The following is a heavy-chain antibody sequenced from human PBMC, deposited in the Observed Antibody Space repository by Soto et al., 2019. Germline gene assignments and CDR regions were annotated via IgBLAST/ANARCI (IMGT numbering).Heavy chain of an antibody. J-gene: IGHJ4*02. Sequence: SETLSLTCTVSGGSISSGGYYWSWIRQHPGKGLEWIGYIYYSGSTYYNPSLKSRVTISVDTSKNQFSLKLSSVTAADTAVYYCARYYHCSSTSCYSVNFDYWGQGTLVTVSS. D-gene: IGHD2-2*01. CDR2: IYYSGST. V-gene: IGHV4-31*03. CDR1: GGSISSGGYY. CDR3: ARYYHCSSTSCYSVNFDY.